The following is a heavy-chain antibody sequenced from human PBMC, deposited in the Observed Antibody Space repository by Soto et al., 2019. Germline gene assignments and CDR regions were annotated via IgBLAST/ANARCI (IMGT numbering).Heavy chain of an antibody. CDR3: ARNRADVNIVELRGNSWFDP. J-gene: IGHJ5*02. D-gene: IGHD5-12*01. Sequence: EVHLVESGGGVVQPGGSLRLSCAASGFIFTSYWMSWVRQAPGKGLEWLADIQQDGSEKYYVDSVKGRFTISRDNAKNSLYLQMNSLRAEDTAVSYCARNRADVNIVELRGNSWFDPWGQGTLVTVSS. V-gene: IGHV3-7*03. CDR2: IQQDGSEK. CDR1: GFIFTSYW.